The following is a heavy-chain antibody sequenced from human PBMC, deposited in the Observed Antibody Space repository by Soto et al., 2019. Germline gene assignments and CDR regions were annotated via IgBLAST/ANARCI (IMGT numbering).Heavy chain of an antibody. J-gene: IGHJ4*02. CDR3: AREDFYDSSGYYFPKPVDY. V-gene: IGHV1-18*01. Sequence: ASVNVSCKASGYTFINYGFSWVRQAPGQGLEWMGWISTYNGNTNYAQKVQGRVTMTTDTPTSTAYMELRSLRSDDTAVYYCAREDFYDSSGYYFPKPVDYWGQGTLVTVSS. CDR2: ISTYNGNT. D-gene: IGHD3-22*01. CDR1: GYTFINYG.